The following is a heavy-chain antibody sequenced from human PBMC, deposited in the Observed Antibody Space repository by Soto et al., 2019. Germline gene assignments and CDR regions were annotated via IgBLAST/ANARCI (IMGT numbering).Heavy chain of an antibody. CDR1: GFTFSSYA. D-gene: IGHD1-26*01. CDR3: AKDRSSGRDHFDY. J-gene: IGHJ4*02. Sequence: GGSLRLSCAASGFTFSSYAMSWVRQAPGKGLEWVSAISGSGGSTYYADSVKGRFTISRDNSKNTLYLQMNSLGAEDTAVYYCAKDRSSGRDHFDYWGQGTLVTVSS. CDR2: ISGSGGST. V-gene: IGHV3-23*01.